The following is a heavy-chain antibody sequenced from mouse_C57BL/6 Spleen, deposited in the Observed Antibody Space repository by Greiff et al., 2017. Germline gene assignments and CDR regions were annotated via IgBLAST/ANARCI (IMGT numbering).Heavy chain of an antibody. V-gene: IGHV1-50*01. CDR1: GYTFTSYW. CDR3: ARSPDYYGSSYKYFDV. D-gene: IGHD1-1*01. Sequence: VQLQQPGAELVKPGASVKLSCKASGYTFTSYWMQWVKQRPGQGLEWIGEIDPSDSYTNYNQKFKGKATLTVDTSSSTAYMQLSSLTSEDSAVYYCARSPDYYGSSYKYFDVWGTGTTVTVSS. J-gene: IGHJ1*03. CDR2: IDPSDSYT.